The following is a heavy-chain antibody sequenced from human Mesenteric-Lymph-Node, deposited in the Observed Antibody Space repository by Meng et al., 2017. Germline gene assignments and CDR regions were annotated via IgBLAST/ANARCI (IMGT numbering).Heavy chain of an antibody. J-gene: IGHJ4*02. V-gene: IGHV4-61*01. CDR3: ARGAPGLDS. Sequence: SETLSLTCTVSGGSASSGSYYWSWIRQPPGKGLEWIGYIYYSGSTNYNLSLKSRVTISIDTSENQLSLKLCSVTAADTGVYYWARGAPGLDSWGQGTLVTVSS. CDR2: IYYSGST. CDR1: GGSASSGSYY. D-gene: IGHD7-27*01.